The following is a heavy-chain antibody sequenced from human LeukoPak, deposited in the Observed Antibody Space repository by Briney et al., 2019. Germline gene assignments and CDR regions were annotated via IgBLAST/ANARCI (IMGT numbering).Heavy chain of an antibody. J-gene: IGHJ4*02. CDR3: ARVRSSGWYDY. CDR1: GYTFTSYG. V-gene: IGHV1-46*01. Sequence: ASVKDSCKASGYTFTSYGISWVRQAPGQGLEWMGIINPSGGSTSYAQKFQGRVTMTRDTSTSTVYMELSSLRSEDTAVYYCARVRSSGWYDYWGQGTLVTVSS. CDR2: INPSGGST. D-gene: IGHD6-19*01.